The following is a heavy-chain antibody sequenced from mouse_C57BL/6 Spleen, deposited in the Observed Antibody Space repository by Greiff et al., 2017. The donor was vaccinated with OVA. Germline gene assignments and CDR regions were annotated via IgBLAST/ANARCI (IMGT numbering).Heavy chain of an antibody. Sequence: EVQLVESGGGLVQPGGSLSLSCAASGFTFTDYYMSWVRQPPGKALEWLGFIRNKANGYTTEYSASVKGRFTISRDNSQSILYLQMNALRAEDSATYYCARLLSVYYAMDYWGQGTSVTVSS. CDR3: ARLLSVYYAMDY. CDR1: GFTFTDYY. D-gene: IGHD2-1*01. J-gene: IGHJ4*01. V-gene: IGHV7-3*01. CDR2: IRNKANGYTT.